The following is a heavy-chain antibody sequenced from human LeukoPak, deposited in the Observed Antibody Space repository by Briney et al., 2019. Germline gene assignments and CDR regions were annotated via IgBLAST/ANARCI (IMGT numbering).Heavy chain of an antibody. Sequence: PGGSLRLSCAASGFTFTTYDMSWVRQAPGKGLEWVSAISGSGGSTYYADSVKGRFTISRDNSKNTLYLQMNSLRAEDTAVYYCAKLYYDILTGYSPFDYWGQGTLVTVSS. J-gene: IGHJ4*02. V-gene: IGHV3-23*01. CDR1: GFTFTTYD. D-gene: IGHD3-9*01. CDR2: ISGSGGST. CDR3: AKLYYDILTGYSPFDY.